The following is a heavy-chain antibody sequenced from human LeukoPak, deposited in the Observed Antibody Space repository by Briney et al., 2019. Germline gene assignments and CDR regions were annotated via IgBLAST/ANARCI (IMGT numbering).Heavy chain of an antibody. Sequence: ASVKVSCKASGYTFTSYGISWVRQAPGQGLEWMGWINPNSGGTNYAQKFQGWVTMTRDTSISTAYMELSRLRSDDTAVYYCARWSDCSSTSCFYFDYWGQGTLVTVSS. J-gene: IGHJ4*02. V-gene: IGHV1-2*04. CDR2: INPNSGGT. D-gene: IGHD2-2*01. CDR1: GYTFTSYG. CDR3: ARWSDCSSTSCFYFDY.